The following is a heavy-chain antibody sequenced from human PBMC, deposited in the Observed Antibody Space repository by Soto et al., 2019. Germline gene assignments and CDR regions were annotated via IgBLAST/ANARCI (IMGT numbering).Heavy chain of an antibody. J-gene: IGHJ4*02. Sequence: GGSLRLSCAASGFTFSSYGMHWVRQAPGKGLEWVAVIWYDGSNKYYADSVKGRFTISRDNSKNTLYLQMNSLRAEDTAVYYCARDPGYSSGWYYFDYWGQGTLVTVSS. V-gene: IGHV3-33*01. CDR3: ARDPGYSSGWYYFDY. CDR1: GFTFSSYG. D-gene: IGHD6-19*01. CDR2: IWYDGSNK.